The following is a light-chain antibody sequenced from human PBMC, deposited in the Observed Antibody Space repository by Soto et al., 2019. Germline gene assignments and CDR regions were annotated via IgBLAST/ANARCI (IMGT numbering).Light chain of an antibody. J-gene: IGKJ5*01. CDR3: QQYNYWPPIT. V-gene: IGKV3-15*01. CDR2: GAS. Sequence: IGMTQSPATLSVSPGERVTLSCKXSQSVNSKAAWYQQKPGQAPRLLLYGASTRATGIPARFSGSGSGTEFTLTISSLQSEDFAVYYCQQYNYWPPITFGQGTRLEI. CDR1: QSVNSK.